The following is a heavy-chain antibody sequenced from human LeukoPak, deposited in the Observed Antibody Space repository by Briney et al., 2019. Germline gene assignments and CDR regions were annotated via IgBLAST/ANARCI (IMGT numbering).Heavy chain of an antibody. Sequence: ASETLSLTYAVYGGSFSGYYWSWIRQPPGKGLEWIGEINHSGSTNYNPSLKSRVTISVDTSKNQFSLKLSSVTAADTAVYYCARHAEYYYDSSGLFYGMDVWGQGTTVTVSS. CDR3: ARHAEYYYDSSGLFYGMDV. V-gene: IGHV4-34*01. CDR2: INHSGST. J-gene: IGHJ6*02. CDR1: GGSFSGYY. D-gene: IGHD3-22*01.